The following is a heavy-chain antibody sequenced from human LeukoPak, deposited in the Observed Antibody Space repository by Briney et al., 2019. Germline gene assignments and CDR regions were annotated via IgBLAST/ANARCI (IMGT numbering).Heavy chain of an antibody. J-gene: IGHJ5*02. Sequence: SVKVSCKASGGTFSSYAISWVRQAPVQGLEWMGGIIPIFGTANYAQKFQGRVTITADESTSTAYMELSSLRSEDTAVYYCARALKAVAGTNWFDPWGQGTLVTVSS. V-gene: IGHV1-69*13. CDR1: GGTFSSYA. CDR2: IIPIFGTA. CDR3: ARALKAVAGTNWFDP. D-gene: IGHD6-19*01.